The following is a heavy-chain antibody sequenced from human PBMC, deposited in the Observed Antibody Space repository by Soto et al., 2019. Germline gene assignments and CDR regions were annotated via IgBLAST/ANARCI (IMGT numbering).Heavy chain of an antibody. CDR1: GFTFDDYA. Sequence: EVQLVESGGGLVQPGRSLRLSCAASGFTFDDYAMHWVRQAPGKGLEGVSGISWNSGSIGYADSVKGRFTISRDNAKNSLYLQMNSLRAEDPALYYCAKEKVVAATVGWYFDLWGRGTLVTVSS. D-gene: IGHD2-15*01. CDR2: ISWNSGSI. CDR3: AKEKVVAATVGWYFDL. V-gene: IGHV3-9*01. J-gene: IGHJ2*01.